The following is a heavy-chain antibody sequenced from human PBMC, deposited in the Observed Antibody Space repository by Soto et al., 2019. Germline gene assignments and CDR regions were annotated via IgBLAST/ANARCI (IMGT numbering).Heavy chain of an antibody. J-gene: IGHJ4*02. CDR1: GYGFTTYG. CDR3: ARWRYGDY. CDR2: ISAHNGNT. Sequence: QVHLVQCGAEVKKPGASVKVSCKGSGYGFTTYGITWVRQAPGQGLEWMAWISAHNGNTNYAQKLQGRVTVTRDTSTSTAYMELRSLRSDDTAVYYCARWRYGDYWGQGALVTVSS. D-gene: IGHD1-1*01. V-gene: IGHV1-18*01.